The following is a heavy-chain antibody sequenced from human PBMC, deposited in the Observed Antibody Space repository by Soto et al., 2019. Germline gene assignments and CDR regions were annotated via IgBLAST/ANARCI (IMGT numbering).Heavy chain of an antibody. D-gene: IGHD5-12*01. CDR1: GGSISSGGYS. CDR2: IYYSGST. J-gene: IGHJ3*02. V-gene: IGHV4-31*03. Sequence: QVQLQESGPGLVKPSQTLSLTCTVSGGSISSGGYSWTWIRQHPGKGLEWSGYIYYSGSTYYKPSLKSRVTISVDTSKHQLSLKLSSVTAADTAVYYCAGASTWHPRAFDIWGQGTTVTVSS. CDR3: AGASTWHPRAFDI.